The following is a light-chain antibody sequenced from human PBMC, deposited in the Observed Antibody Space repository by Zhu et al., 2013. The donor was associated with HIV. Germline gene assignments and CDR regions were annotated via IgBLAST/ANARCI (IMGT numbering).Light chain of an antibody. CDR3: QQYHSTPRT. J-gene: IGKJ1*01. CDR1: QSVSSSY. V-gene: IGKV3-20*01. CDR2: GAS. Sequence: EIVLTQSPATLSSSPGERATLSCRASQSVSSSYLAWYQQKPGQAPRLLIYGASSRATGIPDRISGSGSGTDFTLTISRLEPEDSAVYFCQQYHSTPRTFGQGTKVEIK.